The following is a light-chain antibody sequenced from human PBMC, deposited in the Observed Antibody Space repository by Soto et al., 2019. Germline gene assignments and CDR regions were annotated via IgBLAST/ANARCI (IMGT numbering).Light chain of an antibody. Sequence: EIVLTQSPGTLSLSQGERATFSCRASQSVSSSYIAWYQQKRGQAPRRLIYGASIRATGIPDWFSGSGAGTDFTLTISILEQEDFALYYCQQYGSSHTFGQGTRLEI. CDR3: QQYGSSHT. CDR2: GAS. CDR1: QSVSSSY. J-gene: IGKJ5*01. V-gene: IGKV3-20*01.